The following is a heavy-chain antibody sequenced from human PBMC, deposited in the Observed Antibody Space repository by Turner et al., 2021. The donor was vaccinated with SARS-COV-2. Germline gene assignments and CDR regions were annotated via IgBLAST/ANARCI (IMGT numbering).Heavy chain of an antibody. D-gene: IGHD1-26*01. V-gene: IGHV4-39*01. Sequence: QLQLQESGPGLVKPSETLSLTCTVSGGSISSSTYYWGWIRQPPGKGLEWIGSIYYSGSTYYNASLKSRVTISVDTSKNQFSLKLTSVTAADTAVYYCARQSEVELLAFLDAFDTWGQGTMVTVSS. CDR3: ARQSEVELLAFLDAFDT. CDR2: IYYSGST. CDR1: GGSISSSTYY. J-gene: IGHJ3*02.